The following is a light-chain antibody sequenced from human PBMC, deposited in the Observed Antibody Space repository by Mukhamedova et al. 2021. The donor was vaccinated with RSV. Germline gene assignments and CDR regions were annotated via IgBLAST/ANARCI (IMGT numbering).Light chain of an antibody. V-gene: IGKV1-27*01. Sequence: WYQRRVHGKAPKLLIYAASTLQSGVPSRFSGSGSETDFTLTISSLQPEDVATYYCQKYDSAPLTFGGGTKVEIK. CDR3: QKYDSAPLT. CDR2: AAS. J-gene: IGKJ4*01.